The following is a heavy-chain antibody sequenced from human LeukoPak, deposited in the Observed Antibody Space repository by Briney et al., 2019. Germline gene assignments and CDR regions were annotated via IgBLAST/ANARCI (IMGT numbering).Heavy chain of an antibody. J-gene: IGHJ2*01. D-gene: IGHD3-10*01. Sequence: SETLSLTFALYGGFFSSYARSWTWIRQTPEKGLEWIGEIIEKGNANYNPSLKSRVTIDLDTSKNQFSLKLTSMTAADTAMYYCARGYYPPRWYFDLWGRGTLVTVSS. CDR2: IIEKGNA. CDR1: GGFFSSYA. V-gene: IGHV4-34*01. CDR3: ARGYYPPRWYFDL.